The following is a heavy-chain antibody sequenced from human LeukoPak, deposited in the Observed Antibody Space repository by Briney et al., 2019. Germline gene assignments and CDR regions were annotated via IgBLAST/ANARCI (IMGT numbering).Heavy chain of an antibody. Sequence: KPSETLSLTCTVSGGSISSYSWTWIRQPPGKGLEWIGYIYYSGSTNYNPSLKSRVTISVDTSKNQFSLKLSSVTAADTAVYYCVRDRVLGAFDIWGQGTMVTVSS. CDR1: GGSISSYS. D-gene: IGHD3-16*01. J-gene: IGHJ3*02. V-gene: IGHV4-59*01. CDR3: VRDRVLGAFDI. CDR2: IYYSGST.